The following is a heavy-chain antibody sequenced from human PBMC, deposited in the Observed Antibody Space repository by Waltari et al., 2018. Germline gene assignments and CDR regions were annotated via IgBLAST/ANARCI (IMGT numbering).Heavy chain of an antibody. D-gene: IGHD3-22*01. CDR3: ARSGIGYQDYFDY. CDR2: IYGNSAST. Sequence: QVQLQESGPGLVKPSETLSLTCAVSSGSISDNYYWNWIRQPPGKGLEWIGNIYGNSASTYYKPSLKSRVTISKDTSKDQFFLKLISVTAADTAIYFCARSGIGYQDYFDYWGQGVLVTVSS. CDR1: SGSISDNYY. V-gene: IGHV4-4*08. J-gene: IGHJ4*02.